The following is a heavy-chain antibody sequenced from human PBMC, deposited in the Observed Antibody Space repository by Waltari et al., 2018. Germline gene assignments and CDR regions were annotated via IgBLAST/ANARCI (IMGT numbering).Heavy chain of an antibody. Sequence: QVQLMQSGAEVKKPGSSVKVSCKASGGTFSSYAISWVRQAPGQGLEWMGGIIPIFGTANYAQKFQGRVTITTDESTSTAYMELSSLRSEDTAVYYCAREGCSGGSCYSPRYYYYYGMDVWGQGTTVTVSS. CDR1: GGTFSSYA. CDR3: AREGCSGGSCYSPRYYYYYGMDV. J-gene: IGHJ6*02. CDR2: IIPIFGTA. V-gene: IGHV1-69*05. D-gene: IGHD2-15*01.